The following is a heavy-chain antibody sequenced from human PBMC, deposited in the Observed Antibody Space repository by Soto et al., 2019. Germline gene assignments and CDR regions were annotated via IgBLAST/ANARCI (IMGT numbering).Heavy chain of an antibody. CDR2: INPETGGT. CDR1: RYTFTGYY. J-gene: IGHJ6*02. D-gene: IGHD2-21*01. V-gene: IGHV1-2*02. CDR3: ARERFQVISDGMDV. Sequence: ASVKVSCKASRYTFTGYYVHWVREAPGQGLEWMGWINPETGGTSYAQKFQGRVTLSRDTSINTAYLELSSLRFDDAAVYFCARERFQVISDGMDVWGQGXTVTVYS.